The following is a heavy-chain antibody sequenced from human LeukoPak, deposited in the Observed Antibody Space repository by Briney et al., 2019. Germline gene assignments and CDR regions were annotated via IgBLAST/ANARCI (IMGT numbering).Heavy chain of an antibody. CDR1: GFTFSSYG. CDR3: ARDPRGPTGYDHSGRDTFDY. D-gene: IGHD3-22*01. V-gene: IGHV3-30*02. Sequence: TGGSLRLSCAASGFTFSSYGMHWVRQAPGKGLEWVAFIRYDGSNKYYADAVKGRFTISRDNSKNTLYLQMNSLRGDDTAIYYCARDPRGPTGYDHSGRDTFDYWGQGTLVTVSS. CDR2: IRYDGSNK. J-gene: IGHJ4*02.